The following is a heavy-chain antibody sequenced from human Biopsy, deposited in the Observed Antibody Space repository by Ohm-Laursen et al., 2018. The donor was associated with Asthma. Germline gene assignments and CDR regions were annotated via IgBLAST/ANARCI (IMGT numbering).Heavy chain of an antibody. CDR2: IPQGGAT. V-gene: IGHV4-34*01. CDR1: RGPFRGYV. CDR3: ASGPQWSGLDI. D-gene: IGHD2-8*01. Sequence: GTLSLTCALNRGPFRGYVWAWIRQPPGKGLEWIGEIPQGGATTVNPSLKRRVTISMDPSKSQFYLSLRSLTAADTAVYYCASGPQWSGLDIWGQGTTVTVSS. J-gene: IGHJ6*02.